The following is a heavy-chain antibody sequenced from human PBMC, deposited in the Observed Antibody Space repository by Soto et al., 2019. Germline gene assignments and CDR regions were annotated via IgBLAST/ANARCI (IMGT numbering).Heavy chain of an antibody. CDR2: IRSKAYGGTT. V-gene: IGHV3-49*03. CDR3: TRAQTAYYYDSSGYLIGDYFDY. CDR1: GFTLGDYG. D-gene: IGHD3-22*01. J-gene: IGHJ4*02. Sequence: AGGSLRLSCTASGFTLGDYGMSWIRQAPGKGLEWVGFIRSKAYGGTTEYAASVKGRFTISRDDSKSIAYLQMNSLKTEDTAVYYCTRAQTAYYYDSSGYLIGDYFDYWGQGTLVTVSS.